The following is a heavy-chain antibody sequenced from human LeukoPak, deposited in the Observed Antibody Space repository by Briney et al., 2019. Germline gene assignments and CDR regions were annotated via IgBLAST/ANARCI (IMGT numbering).Heavy chain of an antibody. CDR2: INPSGDFR. D-gene: IGHD3-9*01. Sequence: ASVKVSCKASGYTFGTHWMHWVRQAPGQGLEWMGIINPSGDFRSYAQKFQGRVTVTRDTSISTAYMELSRLRSDDTAVYYGASGSLLRYFDWLFSDYWGQGTLVTVSS. CDR1: GYTFGTHW. V-gene: IGHV1-46*01. J-gene: IGHJ4*02. CDR3: ASGSLLRYFDWLFSDY.